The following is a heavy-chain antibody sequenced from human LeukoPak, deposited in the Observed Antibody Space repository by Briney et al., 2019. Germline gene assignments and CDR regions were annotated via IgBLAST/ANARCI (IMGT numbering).Heavy chain of an antibody. J-gene: IGHJ4*02. CDR2: IYYSGST. CDR3: ARGLRDYYDSSGYYYVEALDY. D-gene: IGHD3-22*01. Sequence: PSETLSLTCTVSGGSISSYYWSWIRQPPGKGLEWIGYIYYSGSTNYNPSLKSRVTISVDTSKNQFSLKLSSVTAADTAVYYCARGLRDYYDSSGYYYVEALDYWGQGTLVTVSS. CDR1: GGSISSYY. V-gene: IGHV4-59*12.